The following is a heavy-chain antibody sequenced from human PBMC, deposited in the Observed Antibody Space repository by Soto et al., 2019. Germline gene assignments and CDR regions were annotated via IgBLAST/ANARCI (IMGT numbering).Heavy chain of an antibody. J-gene: IGHJ6*03. CDR2: INSDGSRI. CDR1: GFTFSSHW. Sequence: EVQLVESGGVLVQPGGSLRLSCAASGFTFSSHWMHWVRQAPGKGLVWVSRINSDGSRINYADSVKGRLTISRDNAKNTVYLQMNSLRAEDTAVYICVRGASGRYYMDVWGKGTTVTVSS. V-gene: IGHV3-74*01. CDR3: VRGASGRYYMDV. D-gene: IGHD3-10*01.